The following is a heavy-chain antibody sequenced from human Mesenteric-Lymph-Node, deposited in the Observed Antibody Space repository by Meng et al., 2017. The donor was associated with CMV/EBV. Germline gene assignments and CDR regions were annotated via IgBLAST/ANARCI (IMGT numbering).Heavy chain of an antibody. CDR2: INIYNGNT. V-gene: IGHV1-18*01. CDR3: ARDVSGSSGYVH. J-gene: IGHJ4*02. CDR1: GYILTNYG. D-gene: IGHD3-22*01. Sequence: ASVKVSCKASGYILTNYGVSWVRQAPGQGLEWMGWINIYNGNTNYAQKFQGRVTMTRDTSISTAYMELSRLRSDDTAVYYCARDVSGSSGYVHWGQGTLVTVSS.